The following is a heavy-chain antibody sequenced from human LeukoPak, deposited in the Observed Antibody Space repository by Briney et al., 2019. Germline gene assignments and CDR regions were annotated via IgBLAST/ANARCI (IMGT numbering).Heavy chain of an antibody. CDR2: ISSSSSYM. J-gene: IGHJ3*02. Sequence: GRSRRLSTAPSAFACRAYRENRAPHESAPRVEWVASISSSSSYMYYGDSVKGRLTISRDNAKTSLYLQMNSLRAEDTSVYNCAREGYYYGFDICGQGTVVTVSS. V-gene: IGHV3-21*01. D-gene: IGHD3-10*01. CDR3: AREGYYYGFDI. CDR1: AFACRAYR.